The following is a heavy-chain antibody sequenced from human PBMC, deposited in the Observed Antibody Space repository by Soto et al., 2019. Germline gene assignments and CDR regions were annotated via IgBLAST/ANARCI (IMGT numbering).Heavy chain of an antibody. D-gene: IGHD3-22*01. CDR1: GGSISSSSYY. V-gene: IGHV4-39*01. CDR2: IYYSGST. J-gene: IGHJ6*02. Sequence: SETLSLTCTVSGGSISSSSYYWGWIRQPPGKGLEWIGSIYYSGSTYYNPSLKSRVTISVDTSKNQFSLKLSSVTAADTAVYYCARRYYYDSSGYYASYYGMDVWGQGTTVTVSS. CDR3: ARRYYYDSSGYYASYYGMDV.